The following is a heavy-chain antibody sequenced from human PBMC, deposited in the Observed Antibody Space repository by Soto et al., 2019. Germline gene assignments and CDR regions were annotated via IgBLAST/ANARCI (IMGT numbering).Heavy chain of an antibody. D-gene: IGHD3-3*01. CDR1: GFIFNTYS. CDR2: ISPSGSYM. CDR3: ARFGLVTFDC. J-gene: IGHJ4*02. Sequence: EMQLVESGGGLVKPGGSLRLSCAASGFIFNTYSMDWVRQAPGKGLEWVASISPSGSYMYYGDSLKGRFTVSRDNAKNSLYLQMDSLRADATAIYYCARFGLVTFDCWGQGTLVTFSS. V-gene: IGHV3-21*01.